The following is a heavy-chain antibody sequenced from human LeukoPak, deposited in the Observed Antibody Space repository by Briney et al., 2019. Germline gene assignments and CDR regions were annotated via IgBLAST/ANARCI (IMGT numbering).Heavy chain of an antibody. CDR3: AKTRPLDSSSWSHGDY. V-gene: IGHV3-7*03. Sequence: GGSLRLSCTNSGPTFNRDWMGWLRQAPGKGLEWLAHIKPDESRIFYADSVKGRFALSRDNAKNSVHLQMNSLRAEDTAVYYCAKTRPLDSSSWSHGDYWGQGTLVTVSS. CDR2: IKPDESRI. CDR1: GPTFNRDW. J-gene: IGHJ4*02. D-gene: IGHD6-13*01.